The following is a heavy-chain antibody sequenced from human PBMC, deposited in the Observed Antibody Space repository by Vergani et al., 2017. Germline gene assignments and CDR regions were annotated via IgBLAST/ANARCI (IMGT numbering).Heavy chain of an antibody. CDR3: ARSHDFWSGYLFDY. CDR2: IKQDGSEK. Sequence: EVQLVESGGGLVQPGGSLRLSCAASGFTFSSYWMSWVRQAPGKGLEWVANIKQDGSEKYYVDSVKGRFTISRDNAKNSLYLQMNSLRAEDTAAYYCARSHDFWSGYLFDYWGQGTLVTVSS. D-gene: IGHD3-3*01. CDR1: GFTFSSYW. J-gene: IGHJ4*02. V-gene: IGHV3-7*01.